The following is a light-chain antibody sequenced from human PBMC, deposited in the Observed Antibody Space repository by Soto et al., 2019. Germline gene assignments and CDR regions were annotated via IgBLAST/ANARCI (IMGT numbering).Light chain of an antibody. CDR3: QQRFNWLT. V-gene: IGKV3-11*01. CDR1: QSVSTY. CDR2: DAS. J-gene: IGKJ4*01. Sequence: EIVLTQSPATLSLSPRERATLSCRASQSVSTYLAWYQQKPGQAPRLLIYDASNRATGIPARFSGSGSGTDFTLTISSLEPEDFAVYFCQQRFNWLTFGGGTKVAI.